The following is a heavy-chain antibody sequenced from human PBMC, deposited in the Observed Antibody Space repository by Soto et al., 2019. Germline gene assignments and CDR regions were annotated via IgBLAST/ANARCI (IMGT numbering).Heavy chain of an antibody. CDR1: GFTFSSYS. CDR3: ARFETLDITQSDF. J-gene: IGHJ4*02. D-gene: IGHD3-3*01. Sequence: EVQLVESGGGLVKPGGSLRLSCAGTGFTFSSYSMNWVRQAPGKGLEWVSSISSIGTYIVYADSVKGRFTISRDNAKNSLYLEMNSLRAEDTAVYYCARFETLDITQSDFWGQGTLVTVSS. V-gene: IGHV3-21*02. CDR2: ISSIGTYI.